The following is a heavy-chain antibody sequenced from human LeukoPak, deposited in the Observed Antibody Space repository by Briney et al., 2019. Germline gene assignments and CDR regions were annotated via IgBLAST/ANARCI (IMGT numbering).Heavy chain of an antibody. D-gene: IGHD3-16*01. V-gene: IGHV4-59*11. J-gene: IGHJ6*02. Sequence: SETLSLTCTVSGGSINSHYRSWIRQPPGKGLEWIGYIYYSGSTDYNPSLKSRVTISVDTSKNQFSLKLSSVTAADTAVYYCARDSGGHDSPYYYYGMDVWGQGTTVTVSS. CDR1: GGSINSHY. CDR2: IYYSGST. CDR3: ARDSGGHDSPYYYYGMDV.